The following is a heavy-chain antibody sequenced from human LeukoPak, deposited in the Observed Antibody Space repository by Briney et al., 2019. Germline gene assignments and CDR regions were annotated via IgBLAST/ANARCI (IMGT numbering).Heavy chain of an antibody. CDR2: ISAYNGNT. Sequence: ASVKVSCKASGYTFTSYAMHWVRQAPGQGLEWMGWISAYNGNTNYAQKLQGRVTMTTDTSTSTAYMELRSLRSDDTAVYYCARKPLHGGNEVDYWGQGTLVTVSS. J-gene: IGHJ4*02. CDR1: GYTFTSYA. V-gene: IGHV1-18*01. CDR3: ARKPLHGGNEVDY. D-gene: IGHD4-23*01.